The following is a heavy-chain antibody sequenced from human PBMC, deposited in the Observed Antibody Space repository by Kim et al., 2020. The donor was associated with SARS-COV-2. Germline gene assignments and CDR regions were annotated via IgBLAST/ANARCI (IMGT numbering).Heavy chain of an antibody. CDR1: GFTFSSYE. D-gene: IGHD6-19*01. CDR2: ISSSGSTI. Sequence: GGSLRLSCAASGFTFSSYEMNWVRQAPGKGLEWVSYISSSGSTIYYADSVKGRFTISRDNAKNSLYLQMNSLRAEDTAVYYCARFWGAVATYWGQGTLVTVSS. J-gene: IGHJ4*02. V-gene: IGHV3-48*03. CDR3: ARFWGAVATY.